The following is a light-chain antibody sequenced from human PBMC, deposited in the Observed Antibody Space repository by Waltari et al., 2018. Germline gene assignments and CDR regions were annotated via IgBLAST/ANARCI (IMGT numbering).Light chain of an antibody. CDR1: QSIGRY. V-gene: IGKV3-20*01. CDR3: QNHERLPAV. J-gene: IGKJ1*01. Sequence: EIVLTQSPGTLSLSPGERATLSCRASQSIGRYLIGYKQKPGQAPSLLIYCASTRAAGIPVRVSGSGAGTDFSLTISRLGPEDFAVYYCQNHERLPAVFGRGTKVEIK. CDR2: CAS.